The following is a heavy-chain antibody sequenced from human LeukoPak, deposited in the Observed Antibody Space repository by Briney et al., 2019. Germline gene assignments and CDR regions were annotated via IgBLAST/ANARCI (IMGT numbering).Heavy chain of an antibody. D-gene: IGHD6-19*01. Sequence: SVKVSCKASGGTFSSYAISWVRQAPGQGLEWMGRIIPILGIANYAQKFQGRVTITADKSTSTAYMELSSLRSEDTAVYYCARDSSGWSPIDYWGQGTLVTVSS. CDR1: GGTFSSYA. CDR2: IIPILGIA. J-gene: IGHJ4*02. CDR3: ARDSSGWSPIDY. V-gene: IGHV1-69*04.